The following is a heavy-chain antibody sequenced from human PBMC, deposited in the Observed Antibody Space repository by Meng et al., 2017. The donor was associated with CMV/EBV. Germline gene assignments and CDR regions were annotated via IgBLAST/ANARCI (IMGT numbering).Heavy chain of an antibody. CDR2: IIPIFATA. CDR3: ASGRRLVYYYGMDV. V-gene: IGHV1-69*05. Sequence: SVKVSCKASGDTFSSYSISWVRQAPGQGLEWMGGIIPIFATANYAQKFQGRVTITTDESTSTAYMELSSLRSEDTAVYYCASGRRLVYYYGMDVWGQGTTVTVSS. D-gene: IGHD6-6*01. CDR1: GDTFSSYS. J-gene: IGHJ6*02.